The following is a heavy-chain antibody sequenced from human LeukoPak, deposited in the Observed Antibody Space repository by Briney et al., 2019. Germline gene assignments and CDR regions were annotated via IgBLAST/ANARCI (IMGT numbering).Heavy chain of an antibody. J-gene: IGHJ6*02. V-gene: IGHV3-11*01. Sequence: GGSLRLSCAASGFTFSDYNMNWVRQAPGKGLEWVSYITDSGNTIHYADSVKGRFTIPRENAKNSLYLQMNSLRAEDTAVYYCARSIGLTGGGVDVWGQGTTVTVSS. CDR3: ARSIGLTGGGVDV. CDR1: GFTFSDYN. D-gene: IGHD3-9*01. CDR2: ITDSGNTI.